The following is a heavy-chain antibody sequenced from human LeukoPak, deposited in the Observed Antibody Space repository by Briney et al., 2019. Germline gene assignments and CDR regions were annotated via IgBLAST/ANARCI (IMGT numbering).Heavy chain of an antibody. CDR3: TKGSAVTTRYFDY. CDR2: VSGSGGST. V-gene: IGHV3-23*01. Sequence: GGYLRLSCAASGFTFTSYPMSWVRQAPGKGLEWVSGVSGSGGSTYYADSMKGRFTISRDNSKNTVYLQMNSLRAEDTAVYYCTKGSAVTTRYFDYWGQGTLVTVSS. D-gene: IGHD4-11*01. CDR1: GFTFTSYP. J-gene: IGHJ4*02.